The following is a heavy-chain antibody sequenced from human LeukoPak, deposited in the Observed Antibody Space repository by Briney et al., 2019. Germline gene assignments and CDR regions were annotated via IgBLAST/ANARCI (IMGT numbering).Heavy chain of an antibody. CDR3: ARAVRYFDWLSTYYYYYMDV. V-gene: IGHV1-69*05. Sequence: SVKVSCKASGGTFSIYAISWVRQAPGQGLEWMGGIIPIFGTANYAQKFQGRVTITTDESTSTAYMELSSLRSEDTAVYYCARAVRYFDWLSTYYYYYMDVWGKGTTVTVYS. CDR1: GGTFSIYA. D-gene: IGHD3-9*01. J-gene: IGHJ6*03. CDR2: IIPIFGTA.